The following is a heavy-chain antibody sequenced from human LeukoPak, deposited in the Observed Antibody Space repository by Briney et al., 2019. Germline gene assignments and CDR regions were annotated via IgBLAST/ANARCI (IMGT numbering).Heavy chain of an antibody. J-gene: IGHJ4*02. D-gene: IGHD6-19*01. V-gene: IGHV5-51*01. CDR2: IYPGDSDT. CDR1: GYSFTSYW. CDR3: ARHTTSVAATNY. Sequence: GESLKISCKGSGYSFTSYWIGWVRPMPGKGLELMGIIYPGDSDTRYSPSFQGQVTISADKSINTAYLQWSSLKASDTAIYYCARHTTSVAATNYWGQGTLVTVSS.